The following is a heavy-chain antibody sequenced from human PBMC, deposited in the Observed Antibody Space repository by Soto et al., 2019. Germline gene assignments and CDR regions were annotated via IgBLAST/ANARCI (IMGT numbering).Heavy chain of an antibody. CDR2: IFYGGGTGVT. CDR3: ARRGGGDSLFDS. Sequence: SETLCLTCPVSGDSFSASNNYWGWIRVPRGRGLEWIGNIFYGGGTGVTYYNPSLKSRVIISVDTSKNQFSLKLRSITAADTAFYFCARRGGGDSLFDSWGQGKLVT. D-gene: IGHD4-17*01. J-gene: IGHJ4*02. V-gene: IGHV4-39*01. CDR1: GDSFSASNNY.